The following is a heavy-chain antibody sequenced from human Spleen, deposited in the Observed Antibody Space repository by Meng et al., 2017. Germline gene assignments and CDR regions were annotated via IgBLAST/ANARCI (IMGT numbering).Heavy chain of an antibody. J-gene: IGHJ4*02. CDR3: AKYSYGLGDYFDY. Sequence: EVELVESGGGLGQPWGSLRLSCAASGFSFSSYAMSWVRRASGKGLEWLAALSGGDFTTYYADSVKGRFTISRHNSKNTLYLQVNSLRAEDTALYYCAKYSYGLGDYFDYWGQGALVTVSS. V-gene: IGHV3-23*04. CDR2: LSGGDFTT. CDR1: GFSFSSYA. D-gene: IGHD3-10*01.